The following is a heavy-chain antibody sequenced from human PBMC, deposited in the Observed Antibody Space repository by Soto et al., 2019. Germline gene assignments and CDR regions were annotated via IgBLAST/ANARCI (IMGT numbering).Heavy chain of an antibody. V-gene: IGHV3-33*01. CDR2: INDGSEE. Sequence: QVQLVESGGGVVRPGTSLRLSCAATGFSFSAHGMHWVRQAPGKGLEWLAVINDGSEEGYADSVRGRFTISRDNARNTLYLRMDNLRAEDSALYYCARDDLFVDNGLDHWGQGTLVTVSS. J-gene: IGHJ4*02. CDR3: ARDDLFVDNGLDH. CDR1: GFSFSAHG. D-gene: IGHD1-1*01.